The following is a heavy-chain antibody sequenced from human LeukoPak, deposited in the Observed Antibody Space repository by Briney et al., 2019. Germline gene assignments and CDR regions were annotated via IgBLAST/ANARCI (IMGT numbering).Heavy chain of an antibody. CDR1: GGSISSYY. CDR2: FYISGST. CDR3: ARDFLLQSEGLFDY. V-gene: IGHV4-4*07. D-gene: IGHD4-11*01. Sequence: PSETLSLTCTVSGGSISSYYWSWIRQPAGKGLEWIGRFYISGSTNYNPSLKSRVTMSVDTSKNQFSLRLNSVTAADTAVYYCARDFLLQSEGLFDYWGQGTLVTVSS. J-gene: IGHJ4*02.